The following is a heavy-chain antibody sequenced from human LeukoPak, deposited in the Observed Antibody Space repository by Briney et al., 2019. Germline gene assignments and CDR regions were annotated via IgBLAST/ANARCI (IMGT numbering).Heavy chain of an antibody. V-gene: IGHV4-39*07. D-gene: IGHD5-24*01. J-gene: IGHJ4*02. CDR1: GGSISSSSDY. CDR2: IYYSGNT. Sequence: SETLSLTCTVSGGSISSSSDYWGWIRQPPGKGLEWIGSIYYSGNTNYNPSLKSRVTISVDTSKNQFSLKLSSVTAADTAVYYCAKPGGGDGYNFFYWGQGTLVTVSS. CDR3: AKPGGGDGYNFFY.